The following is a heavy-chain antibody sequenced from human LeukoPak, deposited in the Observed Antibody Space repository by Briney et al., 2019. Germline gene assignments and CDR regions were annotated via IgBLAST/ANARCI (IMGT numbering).Heavy chain of an antibody. CDR3: ARGSSARPGGLWGDYGGNKWFDP. Sequence: SETLSLTCTVSGYSISSGYYWSWIRQPPGKGLEWIGEIKHSGSTNYNPSLKSRVTISGDTSKNQFSLKLSSVAAADTAVYYCARGSSARPGGLWGDYGGNKWFDPWGQGTLVTVSS. D-gene: IGHD4-17*01. V-gene: IGHV4-38-2*02. CDR1: GYSISSGYY. CDR2: IKHSGST. J-gene: IGHJ5*02.